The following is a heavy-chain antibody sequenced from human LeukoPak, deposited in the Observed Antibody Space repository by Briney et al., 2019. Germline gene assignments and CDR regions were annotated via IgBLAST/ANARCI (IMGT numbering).Heavy chain of an antibody. CDR3: ARHDDFWSGYFSQPYDY. V-gene: IGHV4-39*01. Sequence: PSETLSLTCTVSGGSISSSNYYWGWIRQPPGKGLEWIGRIYYSGSTYYNPSLKSRVTISVDTSKNQFSLKLSSVTAADTAVYYCARHDDFWSGYFSQPYDYWGQGALVTVSS. CDR2: IYYSGST. J-gene: IGHJ4*02. CDR1: GGSISSSNYY. D-gene: IGHD3-3*01.